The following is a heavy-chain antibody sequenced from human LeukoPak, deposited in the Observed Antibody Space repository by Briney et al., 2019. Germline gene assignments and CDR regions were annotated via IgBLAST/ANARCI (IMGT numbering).Heavy chain of an antibody. D-gene: IGHD2-21*01. V-gene: IGHV3-15*01. J-gene: IGHJ4*02. CDR3: TTVGRLTSSLYCGGDCSPFDY. CDR2: IKSKTDGGTT. CDR1: GFTFSNAW. Sequence: GGSLRLSCAASGFTFSNAWMSWVRQAPGKGLEWVGRIKSKTDGGTTDYAAPVKGRFTISRDDSKNTLYLQMNSLKTEDTAVYYCTTVGRLTSSLYCGGDCSPFDYWGQGTLVTVSS.